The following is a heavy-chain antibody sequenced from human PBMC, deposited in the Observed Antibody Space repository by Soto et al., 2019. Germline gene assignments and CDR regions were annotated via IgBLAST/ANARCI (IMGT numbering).Heavy chain of an antibody. D-gene: IGHD1-26*01. V-gene: IGHV1-2*02. CDR3: ARVGGGGSYSP. Sequence: QVQLVQSGAEVKKPGASVKVSCKASGYTFTGYYMHWVRQAPGQGHEWMGWINPNSGGTNYAQKFQGRVTLTRDRAISTAYMELSRMRSDDTAVYYWARVGGGGSYSPCGQGTLVTVSS. CDR2: INPNSGGT. J-gene: IGHJ5*02. CDR1: GYTFTGYY.